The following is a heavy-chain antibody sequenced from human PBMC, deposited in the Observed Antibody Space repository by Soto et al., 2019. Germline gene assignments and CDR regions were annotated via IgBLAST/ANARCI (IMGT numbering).Heavy chain of an antibody. D-gene: IGHD7-27*01. Sequence: QVQLVQSGAEVKKPGASVKVSCKASGYTFTNYGISWVRQAPGQGLEWRGWISAHNGNTKYAQKLQGRVTMTTDTSTSTAYMDLRSLRSDDTAVYYCARDQGANLYFDYWGQGTLVTVSS. CDR1: GYTFTNYG. V-gene: IGHV1-18*01. CDR2: ISAHNGNT. J-gene: IGHJ4*02. CDR3: ARDQGANLYFDY.